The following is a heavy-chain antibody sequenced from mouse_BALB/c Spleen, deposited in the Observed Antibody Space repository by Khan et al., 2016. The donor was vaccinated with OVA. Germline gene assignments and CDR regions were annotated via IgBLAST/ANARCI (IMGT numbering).Heavy chain of an antibody. CDR2: INTYTGEP. D-gene: IGHD2-1*01. J-gene: IGHJ1*01. V-gene: IGHV9-3-1*01. Sequence: QIQLVQSGPELMKPGATVKISCKASGYTFTNYGMNWVKQAPGKGLKWMGWINTYTGEPTYADDFKGRFAISLETSASTAYLQINNLTNEDTATYFCARVGNYWYFDVWGAGTTVAVSS. CDR1: GYTFTNYG. CDR3: ARVGNYWYFDV.